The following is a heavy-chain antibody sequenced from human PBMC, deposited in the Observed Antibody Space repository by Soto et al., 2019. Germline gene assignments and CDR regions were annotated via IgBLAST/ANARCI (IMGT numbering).Heavy chain of an antibody. D-gene: IGHD3-10*01. CDR1: GGSFSGYY. CDR2: INHSGST. CDR3: ARGRIRYYYGSGSGGYGMDV. Sequence: SETLSLTCAVYGGSFSGYYWSWIRQPPGKGLEWIGEINHSGSTNHNPSLKSRVTISVDTSKNQFSLKLSSVTAADTAVYYYARGRIRYYYGSGSGGYGMDVWGQGTTVTVSS. J-gene: IGHJ6*02. V-gene: IGHV4-34*01.